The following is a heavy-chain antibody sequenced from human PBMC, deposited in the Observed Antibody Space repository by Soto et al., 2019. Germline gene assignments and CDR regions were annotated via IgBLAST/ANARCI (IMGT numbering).Heavy chain of an antibody. Sequence: QVQLVESGGGVVHPGRSLGLSCAASASIFKGHGMHWVRQAPGKGLEWVAIIWYDGSDEHYGDSVKGRFTISRDNSKNMLYWQRNGVRAEDTAVYYWARDGVGATRLLCGIDDWGQGTLVTVSS. J-gene: IGHJ4*02. CDR1: ASIFKGHG. CDR2: IWYDGSDE. D-gene: IGHD1-26*01. CDR3: ARDGVGATRLLCGIDD. V-gene: IGHV3-33*08.